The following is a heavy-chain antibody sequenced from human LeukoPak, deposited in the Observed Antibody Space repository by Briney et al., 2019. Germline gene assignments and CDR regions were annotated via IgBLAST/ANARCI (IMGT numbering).Heavy chain of an antibody. CDR2: ISTSSSYI. D-gene: IGHD1-26*01. J-gene: IGHJ5*01. V-gene: IGHV3-21*01. CDR3: ASLYSGSDWRGWIDS. CDR1: GFTFSAYS. Sequence: GGSLRLSYAASGFTFSAYSMNWVRQAPGKGLEWVSSISTSSSYIYYVDSVKGRFTISRDNARNSLYLQMNSLRAEDTAVYYCASLYSGSDWRGWIDSWGQGTLLTVSS.